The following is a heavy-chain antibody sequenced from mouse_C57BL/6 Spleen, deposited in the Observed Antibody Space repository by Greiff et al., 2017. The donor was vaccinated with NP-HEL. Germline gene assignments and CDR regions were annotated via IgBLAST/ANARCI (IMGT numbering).Heavy chain of an antibody. J-gene: IGHJ4*01. CDR1: GYTFTSYW. V-gene: IGHV1-52*01. CDR3: ARGYWDVGRYYAMDY. Sequence: VQLQQPGAELVRPGSSVKLSCKASGYTFTSYWMHWVKQRPIQGLEWIGNIDPSDSETHYNQKFKDKATLTVDKSSSTAYMQLSSLTSEDSAVYYCARGYWDVGRYYAMDYWGQGTSVTVSS. CDR2: IDPSDSET. D-gene: IGHD4-1*01.